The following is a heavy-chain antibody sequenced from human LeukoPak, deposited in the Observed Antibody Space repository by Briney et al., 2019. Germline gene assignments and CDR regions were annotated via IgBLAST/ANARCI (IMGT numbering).Heavy chain of an antibody. Sequence: GASVKVSCKASGYTFTSYDINWVRQATGQGREWRGWMNPNSGNTGYAQKFQGRVTMTRNTSISTAYMELSSLRSEDTAVYYCARASTLEPRIVGASGAFDIWGQGTMVTVSS. CDR2: MNPNSGNT. CDR1: GYTFTSYD. CDR3: ARASTLEPRIVGASGAFDI. D-gene: IGHD1-26*01. J-gene: IGHJ3*02. V-gene: IGHV1-8*01.